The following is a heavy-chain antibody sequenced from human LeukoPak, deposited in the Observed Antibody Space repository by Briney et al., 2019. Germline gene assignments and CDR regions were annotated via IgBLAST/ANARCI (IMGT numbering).Heavy chain of an antibody. CDR3: ARSAGWWSLDY. V-gene: IGHV4-4*02. J-gene: IGHJ4*02. Sequence: SETLSLTCAVSGDSISTRNWWNWVRQPPGKGLDWIGEISHGGSTKYNPSLKNRVTISKDNSKNEFSLKLNSVTAADAAVYFCARSAGWWSLDYWGQGALVTVST. CDR2: ISHGGST. D-gene: IGHD2-8*02. CDR1: GDSISTRNW.